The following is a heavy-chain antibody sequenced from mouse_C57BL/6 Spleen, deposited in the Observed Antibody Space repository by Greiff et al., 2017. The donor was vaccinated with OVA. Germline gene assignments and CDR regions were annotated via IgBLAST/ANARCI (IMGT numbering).Heavy chain of an antibody. CDR2: IYPGDGDT. D-gene: IGHD2-1*01. CDR1: GYAFSSYW. CDR3: ARVYYGNYDYYAMDY. Sequence: VQLQQSGAELVKPGASVKISCKASGYAFSSYWMNWVKQRPGKGLEWIGQIYPGDGDTNYNGKFKGKATLTADKSSSTAYMQLSSLTSEDSAVYFCARVYYGNYDYYAMDYWGQGTSVTVSS. V-gene: IGHV1-80*01. J-gene: IGHJ4*01.